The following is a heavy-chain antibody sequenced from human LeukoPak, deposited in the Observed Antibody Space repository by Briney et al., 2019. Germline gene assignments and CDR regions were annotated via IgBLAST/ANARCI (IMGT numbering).Heavy chain of an antibody. D-gene: IGHD5-24*01. CDR1: GGSFNGYY. J-gene: IGHJ4*02. Sequence: SETLSLTCAVYGGSFNGYYWSWIRQPPGKGLEWIGEINHSGSTNYNPSLKSRVTISVDTSKNQFSLKLSSVTAADTAVYYCARSTGYNYGYWGQGTLVTVSS. CDR2: INHSGST. CDR3: ARSTGYNYGY. V-gene: IGHV4-34*01.